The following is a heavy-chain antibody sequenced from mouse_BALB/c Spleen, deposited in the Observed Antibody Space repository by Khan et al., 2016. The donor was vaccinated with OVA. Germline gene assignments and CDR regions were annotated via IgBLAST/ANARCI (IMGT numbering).Heavy chain of an antibody. V-gene: IGHV2-6-5*01. J-gene: IGHJ2*01. CDR3: AKEDYGSSSFDH. CDR2: IWGGGST. D-gene: IGHD1-1*01. Sequence: VQLKESGPGLVAPSQSLSIICTVSGFSLTDYGVSWIRQPPGKGLEWLGSIWGGGSTYYNSTLKSRLSIRKDNSKSQVFLKMNSLQTDDTAMYYCAKEDYGSSSFDHWGQGTTLTVSS. CDR1: GFSLTDYG.